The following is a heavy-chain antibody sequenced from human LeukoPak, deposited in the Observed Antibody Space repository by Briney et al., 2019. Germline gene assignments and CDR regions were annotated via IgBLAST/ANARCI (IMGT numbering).Heavy chain of an antibody. CDR1: GFTFSSYS. V-gene: IGHV3-21*01. D-gene: IGHD2-8*01. CDR3: ARIKYCTNGVCYLLYGMDV. Sequence: GGSLRLSCAASGFTFSSYSMNWVRQASGKGLEWVSSISSSSSYIYYADSVKGRFTISRDNAKNSLYLQMNSLRAEDTAVYYCARIKYCTNGVCYLLYGMDVWGQGTTVTVSS. CDR2: ISSSSSYI. J-gene: IGHJ6*02.